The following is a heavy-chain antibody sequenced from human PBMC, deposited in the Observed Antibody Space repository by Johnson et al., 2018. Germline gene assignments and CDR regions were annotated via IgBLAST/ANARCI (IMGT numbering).Heavy chain of an antibody. V-gene: IGHV3-13*01. Sequence: EVQLVESGGGLVQPGGSLRLSCVASEFTVSNFDMHWVRQAPGKGLEWVSGFGTAGNTFYSASVKGRFTISRENANNSFYLQMTSRTAGDTAVYYCARAYYYYYYGLDVWGQGTAVIVSS. CDR3: ARAYYYYYYGLDV. CDR1: EFTVSNFD. CDR2: FGTAGNT. J-gene: IGHJ6*02.